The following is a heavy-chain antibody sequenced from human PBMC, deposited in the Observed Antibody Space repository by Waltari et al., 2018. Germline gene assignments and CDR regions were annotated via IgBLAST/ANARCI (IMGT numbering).Heavy chain of an antibody. J-gene: IGHJ4*02. D-gene: IGHD3-10*01. CDR1: GFTFNIFG. V-gene: IGHV3-30*18. CDR3: ANGRSGSWRYFEF. CDR2: ISLEGLNA. Sequence: QLVESGGGVVRPGRSLRLSCAASGFTFNIFGMHWVRRAPGKGLWWLASISLEGLNAFYGDSVKGRFTISRDNSKNTVFLEMNSLRTEDTAVYYCANGRSGSWRYFEFRGRGTLVTVSS.